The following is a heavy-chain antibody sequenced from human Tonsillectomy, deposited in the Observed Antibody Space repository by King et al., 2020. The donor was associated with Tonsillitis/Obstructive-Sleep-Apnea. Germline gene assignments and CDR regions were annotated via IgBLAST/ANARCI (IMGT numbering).Heavy chain of an antibody. CDR3: ARPQAATIGSGWYSAFDI. CDR1: GFTFSDYY. V-gene: IGHV3-11*05. CDR2: ISSSSYT. D-gene: IGHD6-13*01. Sequence: VQLVESGGGLVKPGGSLRLSCAASGFTFSDYYMSWIRQAPGKGLEWVSYISSSSYTNYGDSVKGRFTISRDNAKNSLYLQMNSLRAEDTAVYFCARPQAATIGSGWYSAFDIWGQGTMVTVSS. J-gene: IGHJ3*02.